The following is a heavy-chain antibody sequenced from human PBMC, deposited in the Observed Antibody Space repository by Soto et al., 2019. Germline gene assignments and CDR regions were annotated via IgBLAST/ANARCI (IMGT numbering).Heavy chain of an antibody. CDR3: ARGLGLYYFDY. Sequence: KVSCKASGFTFTSSAMQWVRQARGQRLEWIGWIVVGSGNTNYAQKFQGRVTITRDTSASTAYMELSSLRSEDTAVYYCARGLGLYYFDYWGQGTLVTVSS. V-gene: IGHV1-58*02. J-gene: IGHJ4*02. CDR2: IVVGSGNT. CDR1: GFTFTSSA. D-gene: IGHD1-26*01.